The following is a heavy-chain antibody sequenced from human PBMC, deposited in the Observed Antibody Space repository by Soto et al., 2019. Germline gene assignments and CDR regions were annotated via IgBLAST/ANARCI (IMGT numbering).Heavy chain of an antibody. D-gene: IGHD3-9*01. V-gene: IGHV4-59*01. Sequence: PSETLSLTCTVSGGSISSYYWSWIRQPPGKGLEWIGYIYYSGSTNYNPSLKSRVTISVDTSKNQFSLKLSSVTAADTAVYYCARVLEIYDILTGYYSDYYYMDVWGKGTTVTVSS. CDR1: GGSISSYY. CDR2: IYYSGST. CDR3: ARVLEIYDILTGYYSDYYYMDV. J-gene: IGHJ6*03.